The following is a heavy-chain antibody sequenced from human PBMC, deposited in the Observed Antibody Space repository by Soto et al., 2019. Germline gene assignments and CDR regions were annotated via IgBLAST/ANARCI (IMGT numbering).Heavy chain of an antibody. CDR2: IYYNGRT. Sequence: TSETLSLTCTVSDGSITNYYWSWIRQPPGKGLEWIGYIYYNGRTSYNPSLKSRVTISVDTSNNQFSLKLNSVTAADTAIYYCVKHRDCAGDTCYSGDFDYWGQGTLVTVS. CDR1: DGSITNYY. J-gene: IGHJ4*02. V-gene: IGHV4-59*08. D-gene: IGHD2-15*01. CDR3: VKHRDCAGDTCYSGDFDY.